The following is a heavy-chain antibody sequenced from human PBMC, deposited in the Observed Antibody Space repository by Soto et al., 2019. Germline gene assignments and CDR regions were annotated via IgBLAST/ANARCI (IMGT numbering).Heavy chain of an antibody. CDR1: GFTFSSYG. CDR3: ARDLLPHGFGGAKPDS. D-gene: IGHD3-10*01. Sequence: QVQLVESGGGVVQPGRSLRLSCAASGFTFSSYGMHWVRQAPGKGLEWVAVIWYDGSNKYYADSVKGRFTISRDNSKNPLYLQMNRLRAEDTAVYYCARDLLPHGFGGAKPDSWGQGTLVTLSS. J-gene: IGHJ4*02. CDR2: IWYDGSNK. V-gene: IGHV3-33*01.